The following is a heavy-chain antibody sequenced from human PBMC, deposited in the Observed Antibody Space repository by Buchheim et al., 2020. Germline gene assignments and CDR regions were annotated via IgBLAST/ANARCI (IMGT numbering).Heavy chain of an antibody. Sequence: QVQLVESGGGVVQPGRSLRLSCAASGFTFSSYGMHWVRQAPGKGLEWVAVIWYDGSNKYYADSVKGRFTISRDTSKNTLYLQMNSLRAEDTAVYYCAREGVDTAMAYYFDYWGQGTL. D-gene: IGHD5-18*01. CDR1: GFTFSSYG. J-gene: IGHJ4*02. CDR3: AREGVDTAMAYYFDY. CDR2: IWYDGSNK. V-gene: IGHV3-33*01.